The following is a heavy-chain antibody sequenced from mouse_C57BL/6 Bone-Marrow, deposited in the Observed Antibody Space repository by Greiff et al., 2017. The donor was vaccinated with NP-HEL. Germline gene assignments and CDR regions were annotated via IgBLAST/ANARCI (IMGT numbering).Heavy chain of an antibody. V-gene: IGHV14-4*01. CDR2: IDPENGDT. CDR3: TPLYYGNYKFAY. CDR1: GFNIKDDY. J-gene: IGHJ3*01. D-gene: IGHD2-1*01. Sequence: EVQLQQSGAELVRPGASVKLSCTASGFNIKDDYMHWVKQRPEQGLEWIGWIDPENGDTEYASKFQGKATITADTSSNTAYLQLSSLTSEDTAVYYCTPLYYGNYKFAYWGQGTLVTVSA.